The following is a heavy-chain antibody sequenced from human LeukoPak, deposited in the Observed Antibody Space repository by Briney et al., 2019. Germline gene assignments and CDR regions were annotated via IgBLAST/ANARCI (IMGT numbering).Heavy chain of an antibody. D-gene: IGHD3-22*01. V-gene: IGHV4-4*07. J-gene: IGHJ4*02. CDR2: ISNTGRT. CDR3: ARDFGYYSFDY. Sequence: SETLSLTCTVSGGSISSSYLTWIRQPAGKGLEWIGRISNTGRTNYNPSLRSRVTMSVDTSKSQFSLKLTSVSAADTAVYFRARDFGYYSFDYWGQGTLVTVSS. CDR1: GGSISSSY.